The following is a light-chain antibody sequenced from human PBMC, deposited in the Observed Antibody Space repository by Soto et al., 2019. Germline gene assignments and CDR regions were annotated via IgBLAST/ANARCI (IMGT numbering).Light chain of an antibody. CDR3: QQKYRLPRT. CDR2: GAS. J-gene: IGKJ1*01. Sequence: QMTQSPSSLSASVGDRVTITCRASQSISTYLNWYQHKPGKAPTVLINGASRLHTGVTSRFSGSGSGTDFTLTISSLQPEDFATYFCQQKYRLPRTFGQGTKVQIK. V-gene: IGKV1-39*01. CDR1: QSISTY.